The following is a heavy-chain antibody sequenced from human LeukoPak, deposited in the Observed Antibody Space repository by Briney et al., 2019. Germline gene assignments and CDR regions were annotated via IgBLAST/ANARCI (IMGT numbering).Heavy chain of an antibody. V-gene: IGHV3-21*01. CDR1: GFTFSSYS. J-gene: IGHJ4*02. CDR2: ISSSSSYI. D-gene: IGHD3-3*01. Sequence: PGGSLRLSCAASGFTFSSYSMNWVRQAPGKGLEWVSSISSSSSYIYYADSVKGRFTISRGNAKNSLYLQMNSLRAEDTAVYYCARVGIYDFWSGYTSDYWGQGTLVTVSS. CDR3: ARVGIYDFWSGYTSDY.